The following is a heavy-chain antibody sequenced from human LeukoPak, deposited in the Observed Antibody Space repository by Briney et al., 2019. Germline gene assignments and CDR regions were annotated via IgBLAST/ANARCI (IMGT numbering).Heavy chain of an antibody. CDR1: GFTFSTYS. J-gene: IGHJ6*03. CDR2: ISSASSYI. CDR3: ARYCSSSSCLYYYHMDV. V-gene: IGHV3-21*01. Sequence: GGSLRLSCAASGFTFSTYSMNWVRQAPGKGLEWVSSISSASSYIYYADSVKGRFTISRDDAKNSLYLQMNSLRAEDTAVYYCARYCSSSSCLYYYHMDVWGKGTTVTVSS. D-gene: IGHD2-2*01.